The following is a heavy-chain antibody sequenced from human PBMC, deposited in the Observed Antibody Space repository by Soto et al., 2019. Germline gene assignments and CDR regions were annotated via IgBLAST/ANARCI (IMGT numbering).Heavy chain of an antibody. J-gene: IGHJ6*02. CDR2: INSDGSST. V-gene: IGHV3-74*01. CDR1: GFTFSSYW. Sequence: EVQLVESGGGLVHPGGSLRLSCAASGFTFSSYWMNWVRQAPGKGVVWVSRINSDGSSTSYVDSVKGRFTVSRDNAKNTLYLQMNSLRAEDTAVYYCARRDQIAYYYGMDVWGQGTTVTVSS. D-gene: IGHD2-21*01. CDR3: ARRDQIAYYYGMDV.